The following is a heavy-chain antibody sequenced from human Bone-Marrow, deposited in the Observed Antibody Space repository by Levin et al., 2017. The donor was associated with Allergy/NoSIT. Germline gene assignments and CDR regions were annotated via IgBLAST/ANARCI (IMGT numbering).Heavy chain of an antibody. V-gene: IGHV4-34*01. Sequence: SETLSLTCAVYGGSLSGYNWNWIRQSPEKGLEWIGEVNHSGSPNYNPSLQSRLTISVDRSKNQFSLKLSSVTAADTAVYYCVRASRGRGSCASASCYSLGYWGQGTMVTVSS. CDR1: GGSLSGYN. D-gene: IGHD2-2*02. J-gene: IGHJ4*02. CDR3: VRASRGRGSCASASCYSLGY. CDR2: VNHSGSP.